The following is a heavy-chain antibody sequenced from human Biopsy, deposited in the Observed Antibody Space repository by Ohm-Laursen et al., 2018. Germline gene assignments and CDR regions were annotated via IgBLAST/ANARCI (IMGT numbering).Heavy chain of an antibody. CDR1: GGPIDSYY. CDR3: ARGSNEYGGLYFPH. V-gene: IGHV4-59*07. CDR2: IYFTGRT. J-gene: IGHJ1*01. Sequence: PDTLSLTCTVSGGPIDSYYWSWIRQPPGKALEWIGYIYFTGRTSYNPSLKSRVTISLDTSRKHFSLRLTSLAAADTAVYYCARGSNEYGGLYFPHWGQGTLVTVSS. D-gene: IGHD4-23*01.